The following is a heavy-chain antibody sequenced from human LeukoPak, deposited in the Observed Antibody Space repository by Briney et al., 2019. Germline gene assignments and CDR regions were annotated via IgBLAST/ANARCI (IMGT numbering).Heavy chain of an antibody. CDR3: AKDIVDTAMVPGGFDY. CDR1: GFTFSSYS. CDR2: ISSSSSTI. D-gene: IGHD5-18*01. J-gene: IGHJ4*02. V-gene: IGHV3-48*01. Sequence: PGGSLRLSCAASGFTFSSYSMNWVRQAPGKGLEWVSYISSSSSTIYYADSVKGRFTISRDNAKNSLYLQMNSLRTEDTALYYCAKDIVDTAMVPGGFDYWGQGTLVTVSS.